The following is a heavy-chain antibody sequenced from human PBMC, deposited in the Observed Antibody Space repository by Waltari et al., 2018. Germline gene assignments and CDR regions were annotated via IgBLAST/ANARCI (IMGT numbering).Heavy chain of an antibody. V-gene: IGHV4-39*07. CDR1: GGSISSSSYY. Sequence: QLQLQESGPGLVKPSETLSLTCTVSGGSISSSSYYWGWIRQPPGRGLEWIGSIYYSGSTYYNPSLKSRVTISVDTSKNQFSLKLSSVTAADTAVYYCARHRGDFDWLPSYYYMDVWGKGTTVTVSS. D-gene: IGHD3-9*01. CDR2: IYYSGST. J-gene: IGHJ6*03. CDR3: ARHRGDFDWLPSYYYMDV.